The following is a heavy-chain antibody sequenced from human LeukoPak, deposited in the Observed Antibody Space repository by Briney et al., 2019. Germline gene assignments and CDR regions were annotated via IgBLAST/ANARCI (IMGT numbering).Heavy chain of an antibody. V-gene: IGHV3-20*04. CDR2: INWNGGST. D-gene: IGHD3-10*01. CDR1: GFTFDDYG. Sequence: GGSLRLSCAASGFTFDDYGMSWVRQAPGKGLEWVSRINWNGGSTGYADSVKGRFTISRDNAKNSLYLQTNSLRAEDTAIYYCAREGLNMVRGVIPKEAWGWFDPWGQGTLVTVSS. J-gene: IGHJ5*02. CDR3: AREGLNMVRGVIPKEAWGWFDP.